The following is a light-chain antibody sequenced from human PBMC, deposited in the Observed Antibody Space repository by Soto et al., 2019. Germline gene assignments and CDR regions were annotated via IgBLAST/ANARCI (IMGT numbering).Light chain of an antibody. CDR1: NSNIGSNT. J-gene: IGLJ3*02. CDR3: AAWDDSLNGPV. V-gene: IGLV1-44*01. Sequence: QSVLTQPPSVSGAPGQRVTISCTGSNSNIGSNTVNWYQQLPGTAPKLLIYSNNQRPSGVPDRFSGSKSGTSASLAISGLQSEDEADYYCAAWDDSLNGPVFGGGTKLTVL. CDR2: SNN.